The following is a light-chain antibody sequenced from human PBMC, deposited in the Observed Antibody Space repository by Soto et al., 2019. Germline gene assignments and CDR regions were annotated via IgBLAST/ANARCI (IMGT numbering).Light chain of an antibody. J-gene: IGKJ1*01. Sequence: EIVLTQSPGTLSLSPGERATLSCRASQSVNSDYLAWYQQKPGQGPRVLMYGASSRATGIPDRFSGSGSGTEFTLTISRLEPEDFAVYYCQQYGSSPRTFGQGTKVEIK. CDR1: QSVNSDY. CDR2: GAS. CDR3: QQYGSSPRT. V-gene: IGKV3-20*01.